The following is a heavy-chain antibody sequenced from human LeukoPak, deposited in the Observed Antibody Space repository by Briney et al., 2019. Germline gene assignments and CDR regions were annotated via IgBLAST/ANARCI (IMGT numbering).Heavy chain of an antibody. CDR3: ARRTRVDSSGPLNAFDI. J-gene: IGHJ3*02. CDR1: GASFSAYY. V-gene: IGHV4-34*01. CDR2: INHRGNT. Sequence: SETLSLTCTVYGASFSAYYWRWIRQPPGKELEWIGEINHRGNTKYNPSLNSRANISVDTSKNQFSLKLSSVTAADTAVYYCARRTRVDSSGPLNAFDIWGQGTMVTVSS. D-gene: IGHD3-22*01.